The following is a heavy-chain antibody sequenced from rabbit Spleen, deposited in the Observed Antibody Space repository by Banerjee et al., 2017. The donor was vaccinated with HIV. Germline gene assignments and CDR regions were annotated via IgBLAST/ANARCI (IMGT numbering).Heavy chain of an antibody. V-gene: IGHV1S47*01. CDR3: VRDRANIGGDYGPYYFDL. CDR2: IDPIFGST. D-gene: IGHD2-1*01. CDR1: GFDFSGYG. Sequence: QEQLVESGGGLVQPGGSLKLSCKASGFDFSGYGVSWVRQAPGKGLEWIGYIDPIFGSTYSASWVNGRFTISSHNAQNTVDLQMNSLIAADTATYFCVRDRANIGGDYGPYYFDLWGPGTLVTVS. J-gene: IGHJ4*01.